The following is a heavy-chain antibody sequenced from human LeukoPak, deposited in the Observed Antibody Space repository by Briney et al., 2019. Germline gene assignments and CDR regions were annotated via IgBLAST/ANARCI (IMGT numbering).Heavy chain of an antibody. CDR2: ISWNGGSI. CDR3: TRGSFGGGLSFDY. Sequence: GGSLRLSCAVSGFTFGNYAMHWVRQAPGKGLEWVSGISWNGGSIGYADSVKGRFTISRDNAKNSLSLQMNSLRAEDTALYYCTRGSFGGGLSFDYWSQGTLVTVSS. CDR1: GFTFGNYA. V-gene: IGHV3-9*01. J-gene: IGHJ4*02. D-gene: IGHD3-16*01.